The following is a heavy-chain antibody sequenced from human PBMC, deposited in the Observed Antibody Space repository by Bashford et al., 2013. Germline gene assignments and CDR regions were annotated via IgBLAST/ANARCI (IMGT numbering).Heavy chain of an antibody. D-gene: IGHD6-13*01. CDR2: ISWNSDSL. V-gene: IGHV3-9*01. Sequence: VRQAPGKGLEWVSSISWNSDSLDYADSVKGRFIISRDNTKNSFYLQMNSLRADDTAFYFCAKDRRAYSSGWYFWFDPWGQGTLVTVSS. CDR3: AKDRRAYSSGWYFWFDP. J-gene: IGHJ5*02.